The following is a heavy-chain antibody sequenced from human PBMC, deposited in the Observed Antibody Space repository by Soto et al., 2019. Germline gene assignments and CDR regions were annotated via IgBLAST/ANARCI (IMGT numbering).Heavy chain of an antibody. Sequence: ASVKVSCKASGYTFTNYVIHWVRQAPGQGLEWMGWISPLKGNTKYARKVQGRVSVTTDTSTNTVYMELSGLRYDDTALYYCARSGERPFDFWGQGTLVTVSS. V-gene: IGHV1-18*01. D-gene: IGHD6-25*01. CDR3: ARSGERPFDF. CDR1: GYTFTNYV. CDR2: ISPLKGNT. J-gene: IGHJ4*02.